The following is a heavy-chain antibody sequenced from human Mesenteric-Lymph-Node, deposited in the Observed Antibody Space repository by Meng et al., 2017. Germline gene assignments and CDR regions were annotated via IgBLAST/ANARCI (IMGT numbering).Heavy chain of an antibody. CDR3: GRAGNYRPGDH. V-gene: IGHV4-4*02. J-gene: IGHJ4*02. D-gene: IGHD1-7*01. Sequence: GSLRLSCAVSDGSFNSGTWWSWVRQPPGRGLEWIGEIQHGGYTAYNPSLKSRVTMSIDKSKNQFYLELSFVTAADTAVYYCGRAGNYRPGDHWGQGSLVTVSS. CDR1: DGSFNSGTW. CDR2: IQHGGYT.